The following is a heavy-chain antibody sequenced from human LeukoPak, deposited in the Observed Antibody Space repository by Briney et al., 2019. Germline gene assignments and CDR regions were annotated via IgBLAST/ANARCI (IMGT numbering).Heavy chain of an antibody. CDR2: IYSGGST. CDR1: GFTFSSYS. D-gene: IGHD3-22*01. J-gene: IGHJ4*02. V-gene: IGHV3-53*01. Sequence: GGSLRLSCAASGFTFSSYSMNWVRQAPGKGLEWVSVIYSGGSTYYADSVKGRFTISRDNSKNTLYLQMNSLRAEDTAVYYCARIPAGMIVVAYFDYWGQGTLVTVSS. CDR3: ARIPAGMIVVAYFDY.